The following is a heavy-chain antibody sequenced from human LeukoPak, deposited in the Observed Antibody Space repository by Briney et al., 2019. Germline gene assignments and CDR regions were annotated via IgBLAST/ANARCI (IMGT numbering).Heavy chain of an antibody. CDR3: AKGSGPSVPPDY. J-gene: IGHJ4*02. Sequence: GGSLRLSCAASGFTFTSYTMDWVRQAPGKGLEWVSAISGSGGSTYYADSVKGRFTISRDNSKNTLYLQMNSLRAEDTAVYYCAKGSGPSVPPDYWGQGTLVTVSS. CDR1: GFTFTSYT. CDR2: ISGSGGST. V-gene: IGHV3-23*01. D-gene: IGHD3-3*01.